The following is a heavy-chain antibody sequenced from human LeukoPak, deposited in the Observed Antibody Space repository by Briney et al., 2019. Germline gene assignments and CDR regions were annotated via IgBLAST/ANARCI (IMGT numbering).Heavy chain of an antibody. V-gene: IGHV3-53*01. CDR3: ARRAGDYSHPYDY. D-gene: IGHD3-22*01. CDR1: GFTVSSNS. CDR2: IYSGGST. J-gene: IGHJ4*02. Sequence: PGGSLRLSCTVSGFTVSSNSMSWVRQAPGKGLESVSFIYSGGSTQYSDSVKGRFTISRDNSKNTLYLQMNSLRAEDTAVYYCARRAGDYSHPYDYWGQGTLVTVSS.